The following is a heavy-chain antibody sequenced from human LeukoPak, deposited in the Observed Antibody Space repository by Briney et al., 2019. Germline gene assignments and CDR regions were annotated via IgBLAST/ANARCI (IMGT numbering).Heavy chain of an antibody. CDR3: ARDAHSTGYSSSWYVLCY. Sequence: ASVKVSCKASGGTFSSYAISWVRQAPGQGLEWMGGIIPIFGTANYAQKFQGRVTITADESTSTAYMELSSLRSEDTAVYYCARDAHSTGYSSSWYVLCYWGQGTLVTVSS. J-gene: IGHJ4*02. D-gene: IGHD6-13*01. CDR2: IIPIFGTA. V-gene: IGHV1-69*01. CDR1: GGTFSSYA.